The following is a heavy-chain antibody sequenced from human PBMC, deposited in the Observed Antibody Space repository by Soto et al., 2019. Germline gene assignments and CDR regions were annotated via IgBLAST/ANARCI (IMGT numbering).Heavy chain of an antibody. CDR3: ARHPGASFDY. CDR2: IHYSGIT. J-gene: IGHJ4*02. D-gene: IGHD7-27*01. CDR1: GGSISSYD. V-gene: IGHV4-59*01. Sequence: SETLCLPCTVFGGSISSYDWSWLRQSPGKRLEWIGYIHYSGITKYNPSRKSRVTIYLDTSKNQFSLKLSSVTAADSAVYYCARHPGASFDYWGQGTLVTVSS.